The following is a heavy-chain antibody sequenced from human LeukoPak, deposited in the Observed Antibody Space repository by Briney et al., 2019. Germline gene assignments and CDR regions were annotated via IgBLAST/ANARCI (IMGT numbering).Heavy chain of an antibody. V-gene: IGHV3-43D*03. CDR2: INWDGGNI. CDR3: VTAPLIDFYFFYMDV. J-gene: IGHJ6*03. Sequence: PGGSLRLSCAASGFTFSSYWMHWVRQAPGKGLEWVSLINWDGGNINYADSVKGRFTISRDNTKNSLYLQMNSLRAEDTAMYYCVTAPLIDFYFFYMDVWGKGTTVTVSS. CDR1: GFTFSSYW. D-gene: IGHD2-8*01.